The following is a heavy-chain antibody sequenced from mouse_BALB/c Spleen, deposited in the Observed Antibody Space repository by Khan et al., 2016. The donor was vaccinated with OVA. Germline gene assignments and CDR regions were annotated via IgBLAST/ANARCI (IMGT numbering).Heavy chain of an antibody. V-gene: IGHV2-6-5*01. CDR3: AKGVWSYYFALDY. CDR2: IWGGGNT. D-gene: IGHD2-10*02. J-gene: IGHJ4*01. Sequence: QVQLKESGPGLVASSQSLSITCTVSGFSLTDYDVSWIRQPPGKGLEWLGVIWGGGNTYYNSALKSRLSISKDNSKSQVFLKMNSLQTDDTAMYYCAKGVWSYYFALDYWGQGTSVTVSS. CDR1: GFSLTDYD.